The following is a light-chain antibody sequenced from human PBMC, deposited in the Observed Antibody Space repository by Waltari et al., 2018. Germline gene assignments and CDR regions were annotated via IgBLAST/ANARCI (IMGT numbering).Light chain of an antibody. CDR2: RAS. CDR1: QSISDN. J-gene: IGKJ2*02. Sequence: IVMTQSAAALSVSPGERATLSCRASQSISDNLAWYQHKTGQPPRLLISRASTRATGVPARFSGSGSGTEFTLTISSLQSEDSAIYFCQQYNTWPPSTFGQGTKLEIK. V-gene: IGKV3-15*01. CDR3: QQYNTWPPST.